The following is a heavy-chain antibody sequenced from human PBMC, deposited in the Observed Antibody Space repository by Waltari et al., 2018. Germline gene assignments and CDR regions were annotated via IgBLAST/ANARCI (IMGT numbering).Heavy chain of an antibody. V-gene: IGHV1-69*01. D-gene: IGHD5-12*01. CDR3: ARVQYRYSGYPRLYGMDV. J-gene: IGHJ6*02. CDR1: GGTFSSYA. CDR2: IIPIFGTA. Sequence: QVQLVQSGAEVKKPGSSVKVSCKASGGTFSSYAISWVRQAPGQGLEWMGGIIPIFGTANYAQKFQGRVTITADESTSTAYMELSSLRSEDTAVYYCARVQYRYSGYPRLYGMDVWGQGTTVTVSS.